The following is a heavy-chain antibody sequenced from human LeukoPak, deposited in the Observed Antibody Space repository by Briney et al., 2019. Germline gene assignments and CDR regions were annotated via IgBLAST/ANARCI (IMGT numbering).Heavy chain of an antibody. Sequence: ASVKVFCKASGYTFTSYDINWVRQAPGQGLEWMGWMNPNSGNTGYAQKFQGRVTMTRNTSISTAYMELSSLRSEDTAVYYCARGGYSYGYHFDYWGQGTLVTVSS. CDR1: GYTFTSYD. CDR2: MNPNSGNT. V-gene: IGHV1-8*01. CDR3: ARGGYSYGYHFDY. J-gene: IGHJ4*02. D-gene: IGHD5-18*01.